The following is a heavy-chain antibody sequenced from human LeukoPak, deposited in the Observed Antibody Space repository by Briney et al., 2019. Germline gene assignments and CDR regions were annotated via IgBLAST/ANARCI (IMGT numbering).Heavy chain of an antibody. V-gene: IGHV3-11*03. CDR2: VSCGSTYT. CDR1: GFTFNNYA. Sequence: GGSLRLSCAASGFTFNNYAMGWVRQAPGKGLEWVSYVSCGSTYTNYADSVKGRFTVSRDNAKNSLSLQMSSLRAEDTAVYYCARSPYESGTPPTRLEDWGQGTLVTVSS. CDR3: ARSPYESGTPPTRLED. D-gene: IGHD3-10*01. J-gene: IGHJ4*02.